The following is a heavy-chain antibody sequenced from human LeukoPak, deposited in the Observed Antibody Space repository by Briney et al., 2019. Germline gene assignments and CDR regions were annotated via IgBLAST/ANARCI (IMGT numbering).Heavy chain of an antibody. CDR2: IKQDGSEK. J-gene: IGHJ4*02. CDR1: GFTFSSYW. V-gene: IGHV3-7*01. Sequence: GSLRLSCAASGFTFSSYWMSWVRQAPGKGLEWVANIKQDGSEKYYVDSVKGRFTISRDNAKNSLYLQMNSLRAEDTAVYYCARVGYSHGSDRFDYWGQGTLVTVSS. CDR3: ARVGYSHGSDRFDY. D-gene: IGHD5-18*01.